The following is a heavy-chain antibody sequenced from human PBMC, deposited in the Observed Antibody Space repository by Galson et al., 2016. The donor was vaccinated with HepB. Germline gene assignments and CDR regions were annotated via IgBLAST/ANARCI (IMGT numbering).Heavy chain of an antibody. J-gene: IGHJ4*02. D-gene: IGHD2-15*01. CDR1: VSTFRSYV. V-gene: IGHV3-7*01. CDR2: INPGGGQR. CDR3: ARGRGGFCIGNTCHSEYFDY. Sequence: SLRLSCAASVSTFRSYVMSWVRRAPGKGLEWVANINPGGGQRYYADSVKGRFTISRDNTRNSLSLQMSSLRAEDTAVYYCARGRGGFCIGNTCHSEYFDYWGQGTLVTVSS.